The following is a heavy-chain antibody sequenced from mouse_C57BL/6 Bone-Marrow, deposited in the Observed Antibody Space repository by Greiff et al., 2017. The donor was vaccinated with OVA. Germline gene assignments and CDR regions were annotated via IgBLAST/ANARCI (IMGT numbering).Heavy chain of an antibody. V-gene: IGHV1-55*01. CDR2: IYPGSGST. D-gene: IGHD2-3*01. Sequence: QVQLQQPGAELVKPGASVKMSCKASGYTFTSYWITWVKQRPGQGLEWIGDIYPGSGSTNYNEKFKSKATLTVDTSSSTAYMQLSSLTSEDSAVYYWARMGYDGYYLDPSDFDYWGQGTTLTVSS. CDR1: GYTFTSYW. J-gene: IGHJ2*01. CDR3: ARMGYDGYYLDPSDFDY.